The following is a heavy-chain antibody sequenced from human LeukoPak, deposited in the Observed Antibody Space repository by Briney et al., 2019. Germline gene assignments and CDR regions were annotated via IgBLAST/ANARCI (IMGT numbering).Heavy chain of an antibody. D-gene: IGHD3-22*01. CDR3: ARHTYDSSGYYYLIDY. CDR2: IYPGDSDT. CDR1: GYSFTSYW. V-gene: IGHV5-51*01. Sequence: GGSLKISCKGSGYSFTSYWIGWVRQMPGKGLGGMGVIYPGDSDTRYSPSFQGQVTISADKSISTAYLQWSSLKASDTAMYYSARHTYDSSGYYYLIDYWGQGTLVTVSS. J-gene: IGHJ4*02.